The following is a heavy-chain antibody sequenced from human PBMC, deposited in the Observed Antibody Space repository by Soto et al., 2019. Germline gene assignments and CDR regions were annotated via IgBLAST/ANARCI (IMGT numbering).Heavy chain of an antibody. V-gene: IGHV3-33*01. CDR1: GFTFSSYG. CDR3: ARDGPFDTSGLYVDY. J-gene: IGHJ4*02. D-gene: IGHD3-22*01. Sequence: PGGSLRLSCAASGFTFSSYGMHWVRQAPGKGLDWVAVIWYDGNNKYYADSVKGRFTISRDNSKNTLYLQMSSLRAEDTAVYYCARDGPFDTSGLYVDYWGQGTLVTVSS. CDR2: IWYDGNNK.